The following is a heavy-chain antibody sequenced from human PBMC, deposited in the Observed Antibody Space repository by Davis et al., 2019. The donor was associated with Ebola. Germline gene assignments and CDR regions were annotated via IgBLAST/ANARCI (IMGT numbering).Heavy chain of an antibody. CDR2: ISSDGGIT. CDR1: GFTFSRYW. D-gene: IGHD4-17*01. J-gene: IGHJ4*02. CDR3: VRTTYGAPEY. Sequence: GESLKISCAASGFTFSRYWMHRVRQAPGKGLVYVSRISSDGGITSYADSVKGRFTISRDNAKSTLYLQMNSLTAEDTAVYYCVRTTYGAPEYWGQGTLVTVSS. V-gene: IGHV3-74*01.